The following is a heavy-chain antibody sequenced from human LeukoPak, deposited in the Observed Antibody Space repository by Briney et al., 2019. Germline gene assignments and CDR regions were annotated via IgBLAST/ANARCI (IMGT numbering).Heavy chain of an antibody. CDR3: ARAYSGSDKYYYYYYMDV. D-gene: IGHD1-26*01. Sequence: SETPSFTCADSGDSISRSNWWSWVRQPPGKGLEWIGEIYHSESTNYNPSLKSRVTISVDKSKNQFYLKLGSVTAADTAVYYCARAYSGSDKYYYYYYMDVWGKGTTVTVSS. J-gene: IGHJ6*03. CDR2: IYHSEST. V-gene: IGHV4-4*02. CDR1: GDSISRSNW.